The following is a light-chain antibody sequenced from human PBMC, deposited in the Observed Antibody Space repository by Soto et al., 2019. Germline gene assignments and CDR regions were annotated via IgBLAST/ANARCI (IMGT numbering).Light chain of an antibody. CDR1: SSDVGGYNY. Sequence: QSVLAQPASVSGSPGQSIIISCTGTSSDVGGYNYVSWYQQHPGKAPKLMIYDVTNRPSGVSNRFSGSKSGNTASLTISGLQAEDEADYYCISYASINTYVFGTGTKVTVL. CDR2: DVT. V-gene: IGLV2-14*01. J-gene: IGLJ1*01. CDR3: ISYASINTYV.